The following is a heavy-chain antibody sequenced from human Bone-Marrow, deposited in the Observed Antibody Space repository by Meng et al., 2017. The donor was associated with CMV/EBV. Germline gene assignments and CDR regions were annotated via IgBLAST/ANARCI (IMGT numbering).Heavy chain of an antibody. J-gene: IGHJ6*02. CDR2: IYYSGST. CDR3: ARDALNFYEVPAAIKYYYYGMDV. V-gene: IGHV4-39*07. CDR1: GGSISSSSYY. Sequence: SETLSLTCTVSGGSISSSSYYWGWIRQPPGKGLEWIGSIYYSGSTYYNPSLKSRDTISVDTSKNQFSLKLSSVTAADTAVYYCARDALNFYEVPAAIKYYYYGMDVWGQGTTVTVSS. D-gene: IGHD2-2*01.